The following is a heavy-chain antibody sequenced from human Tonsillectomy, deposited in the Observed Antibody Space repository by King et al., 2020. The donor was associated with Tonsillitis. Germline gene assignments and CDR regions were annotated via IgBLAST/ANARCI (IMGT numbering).Heavy chain of an antibody. V-gene: IGHV1-46*03. CDR1: GYTFTSYY. CDR2: INPSGGST. Sequence: VQLVESGAEVKKPGASVKVSCTASGYTFTSYYMHWVRQAPGQGLEWMGIINPSGGSTTYAQKFQGRVTMTRDTSTSTVYMELSSLRSEDTAVYYCTRGCTITLVRGVTWGLWGQGTLVTVSS. J-gene: IGHJ4*02. CDR3: TRGCTITLVRGVTWGL. D-gene: IGHD3-10*01.